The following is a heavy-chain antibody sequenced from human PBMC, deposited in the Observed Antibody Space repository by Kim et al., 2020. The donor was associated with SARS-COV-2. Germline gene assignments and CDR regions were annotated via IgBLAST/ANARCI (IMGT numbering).Heavy chain of an antibody. J-gene: IGHJ4*02. V-gene: IGHV4-34*01. CDR1: GGSFSGYY. Sequence: SETLSLTCAVYGGSFSGYYWSWIRQPPGKGLEWIGEINHSGSTNYNPSLKSRVTISVDTSKNQFSLKLSSVTAADTAVYYCARGLSGNWGQGTLVTVSS. CDR3: ARGLSGN. CDR2: INHSGST.